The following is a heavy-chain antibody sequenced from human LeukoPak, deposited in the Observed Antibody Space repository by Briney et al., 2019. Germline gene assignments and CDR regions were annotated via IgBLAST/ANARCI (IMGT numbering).Heavy chain of an antibody. V-gene: IGHV4-59*01. Sequence: SSESLSLTCTVSGVSISSYYWSWMRQPPGKGLEWIGYIYYSGTTNYNPSLKSRVTISVDTSKNQFSLKLGSVTAADTAVYYCARGVYIAAAQYAYWGQGTLVTVSS. J-gene: IGHJ4*02. CDR1: GVSISSYY. CDR3: ARGVYIAAAQYAY. CDR2: IYYSGTT. D-gene: IGHD6-13*01.